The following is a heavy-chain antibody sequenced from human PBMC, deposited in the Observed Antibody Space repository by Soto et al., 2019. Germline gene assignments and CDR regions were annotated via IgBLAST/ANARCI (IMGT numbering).Heavy chain of an antibody. D-gene: IGHD2-2*01. CDR2: IYSSGST. J-gene: IGHJ5*02. CDR1: GGSISSGIYF. V-gene: IGHV4-31*03. Sequence: PSETLSLTCTVSGGSISSGIYFWSWIRQHPGKGLEWIGYIYSSGSTYYNPSLKSRVTISVDTSKNQFSLKLSSVTAADTAVYYCARGTTMPRTDWLDPWGQGTLVTVSS. CDR3: ARGTTMPRTDWLDP.